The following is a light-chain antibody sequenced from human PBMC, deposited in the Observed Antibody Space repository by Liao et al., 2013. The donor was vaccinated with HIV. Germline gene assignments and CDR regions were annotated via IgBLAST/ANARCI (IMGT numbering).Light chain of an antibody. V-gene: IGLV3-21*01. CDR3: QAWDSSIVV. CDR2: YDS. J-gene: IGLJ2*01. Sequence: GSVAPGKTANIPCGGNNIGSKTVHWYQQKPGQAPVLVIYYDSDRPSGIPERFSGSNSGNTATLTISGTQAIDEADFYCQAWDSSIVVFGGGTKLTVL. CDR1: NIGSKT.